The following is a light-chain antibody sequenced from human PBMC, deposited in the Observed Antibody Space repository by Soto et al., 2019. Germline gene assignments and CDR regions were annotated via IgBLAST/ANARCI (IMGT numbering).Light chain of an antibody. V-gene: IGLV2-23*01. Sequence: QSVLTQPASVSGSPGQSITIPCTGTSSDVGSHNLVSWYQHYPGEVPKLIIFEASKRPSGVSNRFSGSKSGSTASLTISGLQAEDEADYYCCSFAGSGIYVFGTGTKVTV. CDR1: SSDVGSHNL. CDR2: EAS. CDR3: CSFAGSGIYV. J-gene: IGLJ1*01.